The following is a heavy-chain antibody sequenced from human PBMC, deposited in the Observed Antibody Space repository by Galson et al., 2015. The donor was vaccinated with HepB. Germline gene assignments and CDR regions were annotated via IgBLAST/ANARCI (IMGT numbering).Heavy chain of an antibody. J-gene: IGHJ4*02. CDR1: GFTFSTHI. Sequence: SLRLSCAASGFTFSTHIMTWVRQPPGKGLEWVSALSYSGDKTYYADSVKGRFTISRDNSKSTLDLQMNSMRAEDTAIYYCATYQQDLRREDYWGQGTLVTVSS. V-gene: IGHV3-23*01. CDR3: ATYQQDLRREDY. CDR2: LSYSGDKT. D-gene: IGHD2-2*01.